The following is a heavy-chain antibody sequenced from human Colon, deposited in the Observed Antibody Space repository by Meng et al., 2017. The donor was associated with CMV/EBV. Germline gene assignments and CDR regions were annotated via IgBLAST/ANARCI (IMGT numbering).Heavy chain of an antibody. CDR1: GFTVSGNY. D-gene: IGHD3-9*01. Sequence: ESLKISCAASGFTVSGNYMSWVRQAPGKGLEWIGYIYYSGSTNYNPSLKSRVTISVDTSKNQFSLKLSSVTAADTAVYYCARGGAYYDILTGYEYYFDYWGQGTLVTV. CDR3: ARGGAYYDILTGYEYYFDY. CDR2: IYYSGST. V-gene: IGHV4-59*02. J-gene: IGHJ4*02.